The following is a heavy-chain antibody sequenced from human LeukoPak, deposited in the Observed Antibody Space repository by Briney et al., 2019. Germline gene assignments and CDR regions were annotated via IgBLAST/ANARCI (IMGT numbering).Heavy chain of an antibody. CDR1: GGSIGSYY. J-gene: IGHJ4*02. Sequence: PSETLSLTCTVSGGSIGSYYWSWIRQPPGEGLEWIGYIYYSGSTNYSPSLKSRVTMSVDTSKNQFSLKLSSVTAADTAVYYCARCRLESGSYYYFDYWGQGTLVTVSS. CDR2: IYYSGST. D-gene: IGHD1-26*01. V-gene: IGHV4-59*01. CDR3: ARCRLESGSYYYFDY.